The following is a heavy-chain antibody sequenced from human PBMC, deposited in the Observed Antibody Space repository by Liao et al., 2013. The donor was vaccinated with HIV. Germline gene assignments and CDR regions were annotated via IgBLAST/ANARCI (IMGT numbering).Heavy chain of an antibody. CDR1: GDSITTYY. V-gene: IGHV4-4*07. CDR3: AREREEEAGDYFDH. J-gene: IGHJ4*02. D-gene: IGHD1-14*01. CDR2: IDTSGST. Sequence: QVQLQESGPGLVRPSETLSLTCTVSGDSITTYYWGWIRQPAGKGLEWIGRIDTSGSTDYNPSLKSRVTMSVDTSKSQFSLKLTSVTAADTAVYYCAREREEEAGDYFDHWGQGTLVTVSS.